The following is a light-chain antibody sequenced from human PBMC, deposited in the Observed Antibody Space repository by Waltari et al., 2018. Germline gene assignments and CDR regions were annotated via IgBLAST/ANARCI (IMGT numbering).Light chain of an antibody. J-gene: IGLJ1*01. Sequence: QSMLTQPPSVSGTPGQSVTISCSGSRSNIGSHTVNCFQQLPGTAPRLLIYENDRRPSGVPDRFSASSSGTSASLAISGLQSEDEADYYCGAWDSTLRGYVLGSGTLVSVL. V-gene: IGLV1-44*01. CDR1: RSNIGSHT. CDR2: END. CDR3: GAWDSTLRGYV.